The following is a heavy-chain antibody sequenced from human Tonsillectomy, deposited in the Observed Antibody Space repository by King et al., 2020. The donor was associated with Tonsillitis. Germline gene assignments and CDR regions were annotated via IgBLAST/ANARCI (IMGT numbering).Heavy chain of an antibody. CDR2: IYHSGGT. CDR3: ARDSTPLDYSYYYYYYGMDV. Sequence: LQLQESGPGLVKPSGTLSLTCAVSGGSISSSNWWSWVRQPPGKGLEWIGEIYHSGGTNYNPSLKSRVTISVDKSKNQFSLRLSSVTAADTAVYYCARDSTPLDYSYYYYYYGMDVWGQGTTVTVSS. CDR1: GGSISSSNW. J-gene: IGHJ6*02. D-gene: IGHD4-11*01. V-gene: IGHV4-4*02.